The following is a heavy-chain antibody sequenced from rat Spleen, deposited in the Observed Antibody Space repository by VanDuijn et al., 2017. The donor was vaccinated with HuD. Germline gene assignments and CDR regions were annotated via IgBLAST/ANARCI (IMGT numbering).Heavy chain of an antibody. J-gene: IGHJ4*01. V-gene: IGHV5-31*01. CDR2: ISNTGGST. CDR1: GFTFNNYW. Sequence: EVQLVESGGGLVQPGRSLKLSCVASGFTFNNYWMTWIRQAPGKGLEWVASISNTGGSTYYPDSVKGRFTISRDIAKSTLYLQRNSLRSEDTATYYCTRDNERSYVMDAWGQGASVTVSS. CDR3: TRDNERSYVMDA.